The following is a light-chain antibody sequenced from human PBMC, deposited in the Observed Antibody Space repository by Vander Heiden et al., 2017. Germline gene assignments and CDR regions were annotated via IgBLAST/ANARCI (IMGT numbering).Light chain of an antibody. CDR3: QKYGSAPLT. CDR1: QSVSSSY. Sequence: EIVLTQSPGTLSLSPGERATLSCRASQSVSSSYLAWYQQKPGQAPRLLIYVAYSMATGIPDRFSGSGSGTDFTLTISRLEPEDVAVYYCQKYGSAPLTFGGGTKVEIK. J-gene: IGKJ4*01. V-gene: IGKV3-20*01. CDR2: VAY.